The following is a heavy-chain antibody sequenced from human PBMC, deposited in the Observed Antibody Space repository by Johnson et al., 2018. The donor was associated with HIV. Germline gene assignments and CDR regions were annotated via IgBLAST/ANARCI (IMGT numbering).Heavy chain of an antibody. CDR2: ISGSGGST. CDR1: GFTVSSYA. J-gene: IGHJ3*02. Sequence: VQLVESGGGVVQPGRSLRLSCAASGFTVSSYAMSWVRQAPGKGLEWVSAISGSGGSTYYADSVTGRFTIYSDNSNNTLYLQMNSLRAEDTAVYYCARLSHYDSSGYYYDSSGYSTGAFDIWGQGTMVTVSS. V-gene: IGHV3-23*04. CDR3: ARLSHYDSSGYYYDSSGYSTGAFDI. D-gene: IGHD3-22*01.